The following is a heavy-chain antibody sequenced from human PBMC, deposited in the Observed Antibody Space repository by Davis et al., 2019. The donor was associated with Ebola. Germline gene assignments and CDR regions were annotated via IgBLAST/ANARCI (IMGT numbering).Heavy chain of an antibody. J-gene: IGHJ4*02. CDR2: IRSKANSYAT. Sequence: GGSLRLSCAASGFTFSSSAMHWVRQASGKGLEWVGRIRSKANSYATAYAASVKGRFTISRDDSKNTAYLQMNSLKTEDTAVYYCTTGREGYSYGYEDYWGQGTLVTVSS. CDR3: TTGREGYSYGYEDY. D-gene: IGHD5-18*01. V-gene: IGHV3-73*01. CDR1: GFTFSSSA.